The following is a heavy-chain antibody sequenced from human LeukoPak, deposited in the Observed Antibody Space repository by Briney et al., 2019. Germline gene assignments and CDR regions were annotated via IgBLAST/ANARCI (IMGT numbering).Heavy chain of an antibody. Sequence: GGSLRLSCAASGFTFSSYSMNWVRQAPGKGLEWVSYISSSSSTIYYADSVKGRFTISRDNAKNSLYLQMNSLRAEGTAVYYCARDRAYCGGDCLGTYYFDYWGQGTLVTVSS. CDR1: GFTFSSYS. CDR3: ARDRAYCGGDCLGTYYFDY. V-gene: IGHV3-48*04. J-gene: IGHJ4*02. D-gene: IGHD2-21*02. CDR2: ISSSSSTI.